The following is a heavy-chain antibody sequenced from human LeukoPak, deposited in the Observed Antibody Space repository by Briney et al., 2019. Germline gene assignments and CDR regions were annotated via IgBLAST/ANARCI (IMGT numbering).Heavy chain of an antibody. Sequence: KPSETLSLTCAVSGGSISSYYWSWIRQPAGKGLEYIGRFYTSGSTNYNPSLQSRVIMSVDTSKNQFSLKLNSVTAADTAFYYCARVRSGSYYFDYWGQGTLVTVSS. V-gene: IGHV4-4*07. CDR3: ARVRSGSYYFDY. CDR2: FYTSGST. CDR1: GGSISSYY. J-gene: IGHJ4*02. D-gene: IGHD1-26*01.